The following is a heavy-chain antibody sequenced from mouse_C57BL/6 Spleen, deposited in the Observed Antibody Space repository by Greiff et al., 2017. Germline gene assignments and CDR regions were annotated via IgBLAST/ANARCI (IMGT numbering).Heavy chain of an antibody. CDR1: GYSITSGYY. Sequence: EVQLVESGPGLVKPSQSLSLTCSVTGYSITSGYYWNWIRQFPGNKLEWMGYISYDGSNNYNPSLKNRISITRDTSKNQFFLKLNSVTTEDTATYYCAREYSNSFDYWGQGTTLTVSS. D-gene: IGHD2-5*01. CDR2: ISYDGSN. V-gene: IGHV3-6*01. J-gene: IGHJ2*01. CDR3: AREYSNSFDY.